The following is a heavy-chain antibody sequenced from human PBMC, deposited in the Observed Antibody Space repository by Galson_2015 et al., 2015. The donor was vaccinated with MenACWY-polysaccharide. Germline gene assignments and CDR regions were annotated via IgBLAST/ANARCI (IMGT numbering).Heavy chain of an antibody. D-gene: IGHD3-16*01. CDR2: ISYDGSNK. CDR1: GFTFSSYA. V-gene: IGHV3-30-3*01. J-gene: IGHJ6*02. Sequence: SLRLSCAASGFTFSSYAMHWVRQAPGKGLEWVAVISYDGSNKYYADSVKGRFTISRDNSKNTLYLQMNSLRAEDTAVYYCASWGSRAYYYGMDVWGQGTTVTVSS. CDR3: ASWGSRAYYYGMDV.